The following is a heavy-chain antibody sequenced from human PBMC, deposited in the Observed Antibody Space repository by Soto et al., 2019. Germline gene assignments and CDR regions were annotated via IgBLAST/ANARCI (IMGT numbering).Heavy chain of an antibody. V-gene: IGHV1-69*13. Sequence: SVKVSCKASGGTFSSYAISWVRQAPGQGLEWMGGIIPIFGTANYAQKFQGRVTITADESTSTAYMELSSLRSEDTAVYYCARGRSLVTAIFFGSADQHWGQGTLVTSPQ. J-gene: IGHJ1*01. D-gene: IGHD2-21*02. CDR2: IIPIFGTA. CDR1: GGTFSSYA. CDR3: ARGRSLVTAIFFGSADQH.